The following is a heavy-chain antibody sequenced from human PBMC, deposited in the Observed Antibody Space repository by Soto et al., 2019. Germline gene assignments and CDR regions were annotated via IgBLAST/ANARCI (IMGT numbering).Heavy chain of an antibody. Sequence: ASVKVSCKASGYTFTSYYMHWVRQAPGQGLEWMGIINPSGGSTSYAQKFQGRVTMTRDTSTSTVYMELGSLRSEDTAVYYCARTRYYYDSSGYPAASRWFDPWGQGTLVTVSS. CDR1: GYTFTSYY. CDR2: INPSGGST. CDR3: ARTRYYYDSSGYPAASRWFDP. V-gene: IGHV1-46*01. D-gene: IGHD3-22*01. J-gene: IGHJ5*02.